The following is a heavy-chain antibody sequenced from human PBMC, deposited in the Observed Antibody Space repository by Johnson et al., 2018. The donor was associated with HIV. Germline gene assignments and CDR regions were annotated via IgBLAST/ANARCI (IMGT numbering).Heavy chain of an antibody. Sequence: QVQLVESGGGVVRPGGSLRVSCTASGFTFSSYWMSWVRQAPGKGLEWVAVVSNDGNNKYYTDSVKGRFTISRDNSRNTLNLQMNNLRAEDTGVYYCARDTDDFWSGEGAFDIWGQGTMVTVSS. V-gene: IGHV3-30*03. D-gene: IGHD3-3*01. CDR1: GFTFSSYW. CDR2: VSNDGNNK. J-gene: IGHJ3*02. CDR3: ARDTDDFWSGEGAFDI.